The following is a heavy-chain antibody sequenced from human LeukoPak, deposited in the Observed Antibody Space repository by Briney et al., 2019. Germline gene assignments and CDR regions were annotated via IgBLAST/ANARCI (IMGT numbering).Heavy chain of an antibody. Sequence: GGSLRLSCAASGFTFSSYEMNWVRQAPGKGLEWVSYISSSGSTIYYADSVKGRFTISRDNAKNSLYLQVNSLRAEDTALYYCARDPIVGATDPHYYFDYWGQGTLVTVSS. D-gene: IGHD1-26*01. CDR1: GFTFSSYE. CDR2: ISSSGSTI. CDR3: ARDPIVGATDPHYYFDY. V-gene: IGHV3-48*03. J-gene: IGHJ4*02.